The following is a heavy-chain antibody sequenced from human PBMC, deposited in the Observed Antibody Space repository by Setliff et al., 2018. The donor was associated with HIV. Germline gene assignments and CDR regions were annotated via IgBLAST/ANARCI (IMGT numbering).Heavy chain of an antibody. CDR2: SDAEDGA. Sequence: ASVKVSCKVSGYPLSELSIHWVRQAPGKGLEWMGGSDAEDGAKFQGRVTMTADTSAATAYMVLSSLRSEDTALYYCGTVRIAVPDDFDFWGQGTLVTVSS. CDR1: GYPLSELS. V-gene: IGHV1-24*01. J-gene: IGHJ4*02. D-gene: IGHD6-19*01. CDR3: GTVRIAVPDDFDF.